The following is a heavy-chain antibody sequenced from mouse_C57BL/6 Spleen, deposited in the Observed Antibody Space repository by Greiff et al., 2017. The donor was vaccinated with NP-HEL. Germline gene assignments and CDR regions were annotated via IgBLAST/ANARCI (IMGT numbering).Heavy chain of an antibody. CDR2: INPGSGGT. CDR3: ARCLSYGSSYNWYFDV. Sequence: QVQLQQSGAELVRPGTSVKVSCKASGYAFTNYLIEWVKQRPGQGLEWIGVINPGSGGTNYNEKFKGKATLTADKSSSTAYMQLSSLTSEDSAVYFCARCLSYGSSYNWYFDVWGTGTTVTVSS. J-gene: IGHJ1*03. D-gene: IGHD1-1*01. CDR1: GYAFTNYL. V-gene: IGHV1-54*01.